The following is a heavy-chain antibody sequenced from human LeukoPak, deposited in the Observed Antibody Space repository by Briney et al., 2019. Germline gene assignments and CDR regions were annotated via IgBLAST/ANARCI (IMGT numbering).Heavy chain of an antibody. CDR2: IWYDGSNK. Sequence: PGRSLRLSCAASGFTFSSYGMHWVHQAPGKGLEWVAVIWYDGSNKYYPDSVQGRFTISRDNSKNTLYLQVNSLRAEDTAVYYCARDRSMSGWYIDLWGRGTVVTVSS. CDR3: ARDRSMSGWYIDL. V-gene: IGHV3-33*01. J-gene: IGHJ2*01. D-gene: IGHD2/OR15-2a*01. CDR1: GFTFSSYG.